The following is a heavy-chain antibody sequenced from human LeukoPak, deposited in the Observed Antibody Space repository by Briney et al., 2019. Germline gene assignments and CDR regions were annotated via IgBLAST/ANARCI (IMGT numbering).Heavy chain of an antibody. CDR1: GFTFGDYA. V-gene: IGHV3-23*01. D-gene: IGHD6-19*01. J-gene: IGHJ4*02. CDR3: AKARYSSGWRTPPYYFDY. CDR2: ISGSGGST. Sequence: GGSLRLSCTASGFTFGDYAMSWFRQAPGKGLEWVSAISGSGGSTYYADSVKGRFTISRDNSKNTLYLQMNSLRAEDTAVYYCAKARYSSGWRTPPYYFDYWGQGTLVTVSS.